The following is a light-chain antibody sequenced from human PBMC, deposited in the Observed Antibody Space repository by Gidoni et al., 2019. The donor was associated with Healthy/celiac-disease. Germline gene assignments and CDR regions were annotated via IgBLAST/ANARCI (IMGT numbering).Light chain of an antibody. CDR3: QQYGSSPQVT. CDR1: QSVSSGY. V-gene: IGKV3-20*01. CDR2: DAS. J-gene: IGKJ5*01. Sequence: EIVLTQSPGTLSLSPGERATLSCRASQSVSSGYLAWYQQKPGQAPRLLIYDASSRATGIPDRFSGSGSGTDFTLTISRLEPEDFAVFYCQQYGSSPQVTFGQXTRLEIK.